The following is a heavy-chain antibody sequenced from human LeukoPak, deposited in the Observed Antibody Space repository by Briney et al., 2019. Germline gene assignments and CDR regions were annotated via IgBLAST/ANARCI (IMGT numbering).Heavy chain of an antibody. D-gene: IGHD6-19*01. J-gene: IGHJ4*02. CDR1: GFTFRRYA. V-gene: IGHV3-23*01. Sequence: GGSLRLSCAASGFTFRRYAMSWVRQAPGKGLEWVSAISGSGGSTYYADSVKGRFTISRDNSKNTLYLQMNSLRAEDTAVYYCASSRYSSGWYDYWGQGTLVTVSS. CDR2: ISGSGGST. CDR3: ASSRYSSGWYDY.